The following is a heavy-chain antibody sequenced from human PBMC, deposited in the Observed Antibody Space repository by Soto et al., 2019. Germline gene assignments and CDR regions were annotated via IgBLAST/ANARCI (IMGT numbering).Heavy chain of an antibody. CDR3: ASNSYGYFDY. CDR1: GFTFSSYG. D-gene: IGHD5-18*01. Sequence: GGSLRLSCAASGFTFSSYGIHWGRQAPGKGLEWVAVISYDGSNKYYADSVRGRFTISRDNSKNTLYLQMNSLRAEDTAVYYCASNSYGYFDYWGQGTLVTVSS. V-gene: IGHV3-30*03. J-gene: IGHJ4*02. CDR2: ISYDGSNK.